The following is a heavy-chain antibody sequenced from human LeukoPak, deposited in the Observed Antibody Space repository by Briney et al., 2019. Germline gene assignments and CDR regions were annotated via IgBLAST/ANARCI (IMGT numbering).Heavy chain of an antibody. CDR2: IYYSGST. CDR3: ARTGQTPGYYYYYYMDV. CDR1: GGSISSYY. J-gene: IGHJ6*03. Sequence: SETLSLTCTVSGGSISSYYWSWIRQPPGKGLEWIGYIYYSGSTNYNPSLKSRVTISVDTSKNQFSLKLSSVTAADTAVYYCARTGQTPGYYYYYYMDVWAKGTTVTVSS. V-gene: IGHV4-59*01.